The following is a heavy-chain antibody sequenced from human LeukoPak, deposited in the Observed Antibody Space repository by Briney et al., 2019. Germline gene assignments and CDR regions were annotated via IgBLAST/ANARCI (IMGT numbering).Heavy chain of an antibody. Sequence: RGSLRLSCAVSRFTFSSYWMSWVRQAPGKGLEWVANIKQDGSERYYVDSVKGRSTISRDNAKNSLYLQMNSLRAEDTAVYYCARGLNWFDPWGQGTLVTVSS. V-gene: IGHV3-7*01. J-gene: IGHJ5*02. CDR2: IKQDGSER. CDR1: RFTFSSYW. CDR3: ARGLNWFDP.